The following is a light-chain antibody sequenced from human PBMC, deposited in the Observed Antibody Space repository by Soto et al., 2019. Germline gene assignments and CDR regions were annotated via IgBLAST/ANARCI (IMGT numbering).Light chain of an antibody. CDR2: DVS. Sequence: QSALTQPASGSGSPGQSITISCTGTSSDVGVYNYVSWYQQHPGKAPKLMIYDVSNRPSGVSNRFSGSKSGNTASLTISGLQAEDEADYYCSSYTSSSTYVFGTGTKLPVL. V-gene: IGLV2-14*01. J-gene: IGLJ1*01. CDR3: SSYTSSSTYV. CDR1: SSDVGVYNY.